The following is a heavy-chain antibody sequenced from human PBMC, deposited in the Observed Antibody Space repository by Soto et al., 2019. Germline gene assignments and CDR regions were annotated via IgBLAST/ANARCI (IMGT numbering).Heavy chain of an antibody. Sequence: QVQLVQSGAEVKKPGASVKVSCKASGYTFTSYGISWVRQAPGQGLEWMGWISAYNGNTNYAQKPQGRVTMTTDTTTNTAYMELRSLRSDDTAVFYCARDDNYAYVLDYWGQGTLVTVSS. CDR1: GYTFTSYG. CDR2: ISAYNGNT. D-gene: IGHD2-2*01. CDR3: ARDDNYAYVLDY. J-gene: IGHJ4*02. V-gene: IGHV1-18*04.